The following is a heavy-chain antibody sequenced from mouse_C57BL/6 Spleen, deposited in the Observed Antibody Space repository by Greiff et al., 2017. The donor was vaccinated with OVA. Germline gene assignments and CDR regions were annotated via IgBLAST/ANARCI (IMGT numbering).Heavy chain of an antibody. CDR1: GYTFTGYW. CDR2: ILPGSGST. D-gene: IGHD1-1*01. CDR3: ARGGDFITTVVAAGDY. J-gene: IGHJ4*01. V-gene: IGHV1-9*01. Sequence: VQVVESGAELMKPGASVKLSCKATGYTFTGYWIEWVKQRPGHGLEWIGEILPGSGSTNYNEKLKGKATFTADTSSNTAYMQLSSLTTEDSAIYYCARGGDFITTVVAAGDYWGQGTSVTVSS.